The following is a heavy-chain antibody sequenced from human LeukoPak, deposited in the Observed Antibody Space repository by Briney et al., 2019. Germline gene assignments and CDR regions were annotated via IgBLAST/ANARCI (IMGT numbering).Heavy chain of an antibody. CDR2: INHSGST. CDR3: ASEISAGYCSGGSCYSGAFDI. J-gene: IGHJ3*02. V-gene: IGHV4-34*01. D-gene: IGHD2-15*01. CDR1: GGSFSGYY. Sequence: SETLSLTCAVYGGSFSGYYWSWIRQPPGKGLEWIGEINHSGSTNYNPSLKSRVTISVDRSKNQFSLKLSSVTAADTAVYYCASEISAGYCSGGSCYSGAFDIWGQGTMVTVSS.